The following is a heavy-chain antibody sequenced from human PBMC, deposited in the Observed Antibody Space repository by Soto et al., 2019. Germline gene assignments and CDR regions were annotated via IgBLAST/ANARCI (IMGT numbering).Heavy chain of an antibody. Sequence: ASVKVSCKAPGGTLSSYAISWVRQAPGQGLEWMGGIIPIFGTANYAQKFQGRVTITADESTSTAYMELSSLRSEDTAVYYCARDQDVSNYHGMDVWGQGSTVTVSS. J-gene: IGHJ6*02. V-gene: IGHV1-69*13. CDR2: IIPIFGTA. D-gene: IGHD4-4*01. CDR1: GGTLSSYA. CDR3: ARDQDVSNYHGMDV.